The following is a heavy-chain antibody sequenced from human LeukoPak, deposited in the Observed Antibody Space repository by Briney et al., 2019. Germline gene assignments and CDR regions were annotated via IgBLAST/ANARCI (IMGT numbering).Heavy chain of an antibody. V-gene: IGHV4-34*01. Sequence: PSETLSLTCAVYGGSFSGYYWSWLRQPPGKGLEWIGEINHSGSTNYNPSLKSRVTISVDTSKNQFPLKLSSVTAADTAVYYCARSVGYYDSSGYPFDYWGQGTLVTVSS. CDR1: GGSFSGYY. CDR3: ARSVGYYDSSGYPFDY. J-gene: IGHJ4*02. CDR2: INHSGST. D-gene: IGHD3-22*01.